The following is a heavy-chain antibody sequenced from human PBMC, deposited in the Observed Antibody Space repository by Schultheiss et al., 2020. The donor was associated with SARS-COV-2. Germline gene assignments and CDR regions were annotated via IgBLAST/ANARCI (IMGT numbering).Heavy chain of an antibody. CDR1: GFTFSSYA. V-gene: IGHV3-23*01. Sequence: GGSLRLSCAASGFTFSSYAMSWVRQAPGKGLEWVSAISGSGGSTYYADPVKGRFTISRDNSKNTLYLQMNSLRAEDTAVYYCAKDSAYYDFWSGYSFFDYWGQGTLVTVSS. J-gene: IGHJ4*02. D-gene: IGHD3-3*01. CDR2: ISGSGGST. CDR3: AKDSAYYDFWSGYSFFDY.